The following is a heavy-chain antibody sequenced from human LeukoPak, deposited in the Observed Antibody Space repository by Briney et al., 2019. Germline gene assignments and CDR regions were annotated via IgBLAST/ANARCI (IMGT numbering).Heavy chain of an antibody. D-gene: IGHD3-10*01. CDR2: INPSGGST. CDR3: ASATRGSGRSYYFDY. CDR1: GYTFTSYY. V-gene: IGHV1-46*01. Sequence: ASVKVSCKASGYTFTSYYMHWVRQAPGQGLEWMGIINPSGGSTSYAQKFQGRATMTRDTSTSTVYMELSSLRSEDTAVYYCASATRGSGRSYYFDYWGQGTLVTVSS. J-gene: IGHJ4*02.